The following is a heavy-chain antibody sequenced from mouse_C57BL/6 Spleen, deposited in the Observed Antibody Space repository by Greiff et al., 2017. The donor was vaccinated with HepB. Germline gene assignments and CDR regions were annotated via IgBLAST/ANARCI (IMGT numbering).Heavy chain of an antibody. J-gene: IGHJ4*01. CDR2: IYPRDGST. D-gene: IGHD1-1*01. Sequence: QVQLQQSGPELVKPGASVKLSCTASGYTFTSYDINWVKQRPGQGLEWIGWIYPRDGSTKYNEKFKGKATLTVDTSSSTAYMELHSLTSEDSAVYFCARSTTVVDYAMDYWGQGTSVTVSS. CDR3: ARSTTVVDYAMDY. V-gene: IGHV1-85*01. CDR1: GYTFTSYD.